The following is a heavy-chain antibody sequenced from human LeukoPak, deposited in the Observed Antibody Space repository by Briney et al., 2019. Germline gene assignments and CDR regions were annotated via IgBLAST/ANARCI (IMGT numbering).Heavy chain of an antibody. Sequence: PGGSLRLSCAASGFAFSRYSMNWVRQAPGKGLEWVSSISYSGPHMFYADSVRGRFTISRDNSKNTLYLQMNSLRAEDTAVYYCARERPYYDFWSGYYTGWFDPWGQGTLVTVSS. CDR2: ISYSGPHM. CDR3: ARERPYYDFWSGYYTGWFDP. CDR1: GFAFSRYS. V-gene: IGHV3-21*04. D-gene: IGHD3-3*01. J-gene: IGHJ5*02.